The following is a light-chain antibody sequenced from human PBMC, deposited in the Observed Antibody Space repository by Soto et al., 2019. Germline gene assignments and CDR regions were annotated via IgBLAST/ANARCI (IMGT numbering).Light chain of an antibody. J-gene: IGKJ3*01. V-gene: IGKV1D-13*01. Sequence: AIQLTQSPSSLSASVGDRVTITCRASQVIGTALAWYQQTPGKAPKLLMYDVSRLESGVPSRFSGSGSGTDFTFTISSLQTEDFATYFCQQFTDYPFTFGPGTRVDIK. CDR2: DVS. CDR1: QVIGTA. CDR3: QQFTDYPFT.